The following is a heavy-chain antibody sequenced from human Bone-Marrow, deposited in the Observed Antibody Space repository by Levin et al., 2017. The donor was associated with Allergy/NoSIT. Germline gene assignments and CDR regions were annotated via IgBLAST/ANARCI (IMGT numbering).Heavy chain of an antibody. Sequence: SVKVSCKASGGTFSKFALNWVRQVPGQGLEWMGAIIPILASVYYAPRFQGRLTISADEATSTAYMELTSLRADDTAVYYCAREYCDTNTCYAYYYGMDVWGQGTTVIVSS. CDR3: AREYCDTNTCYAYYYGMDV. D-gene: IGHD2/OR15-2a*01. CDR2: IIPILASV. CDR1: GGTFSKFA. V-gene: IGHV1-69*13. J-gene: IGHJ6*02.